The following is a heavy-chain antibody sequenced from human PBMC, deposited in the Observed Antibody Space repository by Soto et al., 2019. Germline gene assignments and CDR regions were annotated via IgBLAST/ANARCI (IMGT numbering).Heavy chain of an antibody. CDR2: IYPSDSDT. J-gene: IGHJ4*02. CDR3: ARERATGDSYLEF. Sequence: PGESLKISCKASGYNFATYWIGWVRQMPGKGLEWMAIIYPSDSDTRYSPSFPGQVTISADKSISTTYLQWSSLKASDTAMYYCARERATGDSYLEFWGQGTLVTVSS. V-gene: IGHV5-51*01. D-gene: IGHD4-17*01. CDR1: GYNFATYW.